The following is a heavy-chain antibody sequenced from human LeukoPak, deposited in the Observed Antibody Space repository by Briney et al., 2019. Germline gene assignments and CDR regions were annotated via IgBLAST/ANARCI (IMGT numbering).Heavy chain of an antibody. D-gene: IGHD3-22*01. Sequence: PGGSLRLSCAASGFTVSSNYMSWVRQAPGKGLEWVSVIYSGGSTYYADSVKGRFTISRDNSKNTLYLQMNSLRAEDTAVYYCASHPYYYDSSVGYFDYWGQGTLVTVSS. CDR2: IYSGGST. CDR3: ASHPYYYDSSVGYFDY. CDR1: GFTVSSNY. J-gene: IGHJ4*02. V-gene: IGHV3-53*01.